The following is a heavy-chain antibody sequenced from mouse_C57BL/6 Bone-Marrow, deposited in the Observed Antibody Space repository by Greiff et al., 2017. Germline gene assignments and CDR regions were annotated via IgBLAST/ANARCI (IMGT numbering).Heavy chain of an antibody. CDR3: ARSPRWLLFAY. CDR1: GYTFTSYW. J-gene: IGHJ3*01. V-gene: IGHV1-69*01. CDR2: IDPSDSYT. D-gene: IGHD2-3*01. Sequence: QVQLQQPGAELVMPGASVKLSCKASGYTFTSYWMHWVKQRPGQGLEWIGDIDPSDSYTNYNQKFKGKSTLTVDKSSSTAYMQLSSLASEDSAVYYCARSPRWLLFAYWGQGTLVTVSA.